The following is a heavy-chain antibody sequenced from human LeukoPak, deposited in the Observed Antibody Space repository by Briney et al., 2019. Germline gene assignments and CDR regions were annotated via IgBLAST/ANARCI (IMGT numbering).Heavy chain of an antibody. CDR3: ARVSHYDFWSGYFYFDY. CDR2: NYYSGST. CDR1: GGSISSDDYY. Sequence: KSSETQSLTCTGSGGSISSDDYYWSWLRQPTGQGLEWIRYNYYSGSTYYNPSLKSRVTISVDTSKNQFSLKLSSVTAADTAVYYCARVSHYDFWSGYFYFDYWGQGTLVTVSS. D-gene: IGHD3-3*01. J-gene: IGHJ4*02. V-gene: IGHV4-30-4*01.